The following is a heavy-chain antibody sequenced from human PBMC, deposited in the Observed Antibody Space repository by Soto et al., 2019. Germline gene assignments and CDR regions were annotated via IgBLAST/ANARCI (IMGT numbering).Heavy chain of an antibody. CDR1: GFTFSSYG. D-gene: IGHD3-22*01. V-gene: IGHV3-30*18. CDR3: AEDRYYYDSSGPFDY. Sequence: QVQLVESGGGVVQPGRSLRLSCAASGFTFSSYGMHWVRQAPGKGLEWVAVISYDGSNKYYADSVKGRFTISRDNSKNTLYLQMNSLRAEDTAVYYCAEDRYYYDSSGPFDYWGQGTLVTVSS. CDR2: ISYDGSNK. J-gene: IGHJ4*02.